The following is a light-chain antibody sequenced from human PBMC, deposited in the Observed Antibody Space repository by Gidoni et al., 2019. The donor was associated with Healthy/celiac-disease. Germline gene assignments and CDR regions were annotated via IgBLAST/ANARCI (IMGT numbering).Light chain of an antibody. CDR2: GAS. J-gene: IGKJ1*01. CDR3: QQYNNWPRT. V-gene: IGKV3-15*01. CDR1: QSVSSN. Sequence: EIVMTQSPATLSVSPGARATLSCSASQSVSSNLAWYQQKPGQAPRLLIYGASTRATGIPARFSGSGSGTEFTLTISSLQSEDFAVYYCQQYNNWPRTLGQGTKVEIK.